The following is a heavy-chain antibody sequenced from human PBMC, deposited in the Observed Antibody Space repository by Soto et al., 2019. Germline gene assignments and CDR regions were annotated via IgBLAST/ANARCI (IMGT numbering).Heavy chain of an antibody. J-gene: IGHJ6*03. Sequence: QVQLVQSGAEVKKPGSSVKVSCKASGGTFSSYTISWVRQAPGQGLEWMGRIIPILGIANYAQKFQGRVTITADKATSTAYMEPSSLRSEDTGVYYCATDHSPVSGYSSGLGDYYYYYLDVWGKGSTVTVSS. V-gene: IGHV1-69*08. CDR2: IIPILGIA. CDR1: GGTFSSYT. D-gene: IGHD5-18*01. CDR3: ATDHSPVSGYSSGLGDYYYYYLDV.